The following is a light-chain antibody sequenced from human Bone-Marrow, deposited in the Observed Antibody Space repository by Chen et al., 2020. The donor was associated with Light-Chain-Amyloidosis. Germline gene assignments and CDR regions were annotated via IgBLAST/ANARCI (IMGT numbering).Light chain of an antibody. Sequence: NFMLTQPHSVSESPGKTVIISCTRSSGSIATNYVQWYQQRPGRSPTTVIYEADQRPSGVPDRFSGSIDRSSNSASRAVTGLKTEDEADYYCQSYQGSSPGVFGGGTKLTVL. CDR1: SGSIATNY. CDR3: QSYQGSSPGV. J-gene: IGLJ3*02. V-gene: IGLV6-57*01. CDR2: EAD.